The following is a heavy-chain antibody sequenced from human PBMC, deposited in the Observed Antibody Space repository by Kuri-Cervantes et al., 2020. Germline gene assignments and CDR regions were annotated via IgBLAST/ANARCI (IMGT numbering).Heavy chain of an antibody. J-gene: IGHJ3*02. D-gene: IGHD6-13*01. CDR2: INPNSGGT. V-gene: IGHV1-2*02. CDR3: ARGARIAAASLFCASDI. CDR1: GYTFTGYY. Sequence: ASVKVSCKASGYTFTGYYMHWVRQAPGQGLEWMGWINPNSGGTNYAQKFQGRVTMTRDTSISTAYMELSRLRSDDTAVYYCARGARIAAASLFCASDIWGQGTMVTVSS.